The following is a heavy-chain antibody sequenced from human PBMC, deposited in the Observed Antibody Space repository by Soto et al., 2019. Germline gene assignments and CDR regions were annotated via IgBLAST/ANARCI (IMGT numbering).Heavy chain of an antibody. Sequence: PSETLSLTCAVSGGSISSGGYYWSWIRQPPGKGLEWIGYIYYSGSTNYNPSLKSRVTISVDTSKNQFSLKLSSVTAADTAVYYCARGVTMVENWGQGTLVTGSS. CDR1: GGSISSGGYY. CDR3: ARGVTMVEN. J-gene: IGHJ4*02. V-gene: IGHV4-61*08. D-gene: IGHD3-10*01. CDR2: IYYSGST.